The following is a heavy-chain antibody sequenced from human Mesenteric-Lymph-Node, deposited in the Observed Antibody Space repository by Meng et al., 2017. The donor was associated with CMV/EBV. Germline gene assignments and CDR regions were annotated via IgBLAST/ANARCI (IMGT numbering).Heavy chain of an antibody. J-gene: IGHJ6*02. CDR3: AKGGYYYHTVDV. CDR2: ISWNSDSI. CDR1: GFTFDDYA. Sequence: SLKISCAASGFTFDDYAMHWVRQAPGKGLEWVSGISWNSDSIGYADSVKGRFTISRDNAKKSLYLQVNSLRAEDTALYYCAKGGYYYHTVDVWGQGTTVTVSS. V-gene: IGHV3-9*01.